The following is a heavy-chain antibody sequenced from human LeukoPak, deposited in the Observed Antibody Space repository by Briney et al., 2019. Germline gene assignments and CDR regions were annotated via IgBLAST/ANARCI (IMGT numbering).Heavy chain of an antibody. V-gene: IGHV3-7*01. J-gene: IGHJ3*02. D-gene: IGHD2-8*01. CDR3: ARDLTPYCTNGVCFDAFDI. Sequence: GGSLRLSCEASGFTFSGYWMTWVGQDPAKGLEWVANIKRDESDKHYVDSAKGRFTISRDNAKNLLYLEMNSLRAEDTAIYYCARDLTPYCTNGVCFDAFDIWGQGTMVTVSP. CDR2: IKRDESDK. CDR1: GFTFSGYW.